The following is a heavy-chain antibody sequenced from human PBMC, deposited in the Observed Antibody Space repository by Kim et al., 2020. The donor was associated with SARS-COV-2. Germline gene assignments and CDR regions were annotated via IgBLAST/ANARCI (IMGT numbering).Heavy chain of an antibody. D-gene: IGHD2-2*01. V-gene: IGHV4-34*01. CDR1: GGSFSGYY. Sequence: SETLSLTCAVYGGSFSGYYWSWIRQPPGKGLEWIGEINHSGSTNYNPSLKSRVTISVDTSKNQFSLKLSSVTAADTAVYYCAGTYCSSTSCYRYYYYYGMDVWGQGTTVTVSS. CDR2: INHSGST. J-gene: IGHJ6*02. CDR3: AGTYCSSTSCYRYYYYYGMDV.